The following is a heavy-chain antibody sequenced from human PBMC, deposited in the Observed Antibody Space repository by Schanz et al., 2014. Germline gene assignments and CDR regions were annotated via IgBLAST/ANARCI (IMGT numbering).Heavy chain of an antibody. J-gene: IGHJ4*02. CDR3: ARDRLECGAECYSVEVFEI. V-gene: IGHV1-8*01. CDR1: GYTFTSYD. CDR2: MNPNSGNP. Sequence: QVQLIQSGAEVKKPGASVKVSCTASGYTFTSYDINWVRQAPGQGLEWLGWMNPNSGNPGFAQKFRGRVTMTMNTSMSTAYIELHILTSEDTAVYYCARDRLECGAECYSVEVFEIWGQGTLVIVSS. D-gene: IGHD2-21*01.